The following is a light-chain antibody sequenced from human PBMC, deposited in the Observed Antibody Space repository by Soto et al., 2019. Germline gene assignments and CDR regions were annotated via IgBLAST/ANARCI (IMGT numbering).Light chain of an antibody. CDR3: SSYTSSSTLV. J-gene: IGLJ1*01. CDR1: SSDVGSYNL. V-gene: IGLV2-14*02. CDR2: EGS. Sequence: QSVLTQPASVSGSPGQSITISCTGTSSDVGSYNLVSWYQQHPGKAPKLMIYEGSKRPSGVSNRCSGSKSGNTASLTISGLQAEDEADYHCSSYTSSSTLVFGTGTKVTVL.